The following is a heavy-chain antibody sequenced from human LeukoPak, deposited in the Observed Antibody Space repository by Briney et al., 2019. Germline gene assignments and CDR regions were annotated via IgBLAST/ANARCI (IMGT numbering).Heavy chain of an antibody. CDR3: ARRELYYGSGSYYGHLDY. J-gene: IGHJ4*02. D-gene: IGHD3-10*01. Sequence: ASVKVSCKASGYTLMNYAFTWVRQAPGQGLEWMGWISSYTGNTNYAQKFQGRVTMTTDTSTGTAYMELRSLRSDDTAVYYCARRELYYGSGSYYGHLDYWGQGTLVTVSS. CDR1: GYTLMNYA. CDR2: ISSYTGNT. V-gene: IGHV1-18*04.